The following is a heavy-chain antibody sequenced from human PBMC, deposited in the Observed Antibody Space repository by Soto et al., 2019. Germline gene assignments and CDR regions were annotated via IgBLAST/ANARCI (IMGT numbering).Heavy chain of an antibody. Sequence: QVQLVQSGAEVKKPGASVKVSCKASGYTFTSHDINWMRQTTGQGLEWMGWMNPNSGHTNSAQKFQCRVTITRDTSINTAYMELTNLRSEDTAIYYCASDMSTTWGQGTLVTVSS. CDR2: MNPNSGHT. J-gene: IGHJ5*02. CDR1: GYTFTSHD. V-gene: IGHV1-8*01. CDR3: ASDMSTT. D-gene: IGHD2-2*01.